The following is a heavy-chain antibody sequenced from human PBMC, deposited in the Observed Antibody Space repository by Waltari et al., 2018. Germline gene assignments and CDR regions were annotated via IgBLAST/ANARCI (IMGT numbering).Heavy chain of an antibody. CDR1: GFTFSSYW. J-gene: IGHJ6*02. CDR2: ISSDGTGP. V-gene: IGHV3-74*01. Sequence: EVQLVESGGGLVQPGGSLRVSCAASGFTFSSYWMHWVRQAPGKGLVWGSHISSDGTGPTYADSVKGRFTVSRDNAKNTLYLQMNSLRAEDTAVYYCARGWRGLDVWGQGTTVTVSS. D-gene: IGHD2-15*01. CDR3: ARGWRGLDV.